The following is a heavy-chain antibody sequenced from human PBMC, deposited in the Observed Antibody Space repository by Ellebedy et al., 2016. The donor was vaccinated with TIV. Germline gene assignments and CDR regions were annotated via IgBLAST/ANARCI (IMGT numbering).Heavy chain of an antibody. CDR3: ARGGFDAYYLDY. V-gene: IGHV3-53*01. Sequence: GESLKISCAASGFAVNGYYITWVRQAPGKGLDWVSVIFTSDVTSYTDSVRGRFTISRDTYKNTVYLHMNSLRADDTAVYYCARGGFDAYYLDYWGQGILVTVSS. J-gene: IGHJ4*02. CDR2: IFTSDVT. CDR1: GFAVNGYY.